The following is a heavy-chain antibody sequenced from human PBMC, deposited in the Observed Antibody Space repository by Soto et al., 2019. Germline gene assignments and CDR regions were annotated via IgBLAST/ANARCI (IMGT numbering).Heavy chain of an antibody. CDR2: IYWDDDK. V-gene: IGHV2-5*02. CDR3: AHSVLWFGELSYGMDV. D-gene: IGHD3-10*01. J-gene: IGHJ6*02. Sequence: GLDLEWLALIYWDDDKRYSPSLKSRLTITKDTSKNQVVLTMTNMDPVDTATYYCAHSVLWFGELSYGMDVWGQGTTVTVSS.